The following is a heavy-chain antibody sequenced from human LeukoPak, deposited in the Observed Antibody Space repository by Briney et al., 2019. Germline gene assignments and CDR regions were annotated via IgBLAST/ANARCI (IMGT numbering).Heavy chain of an antibody. Sequence: PGGSLRLSCAASGFTFSSYVMHWVRQAPGKGLEWVAVISYDGTNKCYADSVKGRFTISRDNSKNTLYLQKNSLRAEDTSIYYCARGYTSTWLFDYWGQGILVTVSS. V-gene: IGHV3-30*03. J-gene: IGHJ4*02. CDR3: ARGYTSTWLFDY. CDR1: GFTFSSYV. D-gene: IGHD6-13*01. CDR2: ISYDGTNK.